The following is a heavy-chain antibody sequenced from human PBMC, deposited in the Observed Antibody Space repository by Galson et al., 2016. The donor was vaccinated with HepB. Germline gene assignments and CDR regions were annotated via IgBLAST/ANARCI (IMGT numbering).Heavy chain of an antibody. CDR1: GGSISSGNW. D-gene: IGHD6-19*01. Sequence: SETLSLTCVVSGGSISSGNWWSWVRQPPGKGLEWIGEIYESGTTYYNSSLSSRVTVSMDKSNNHFTLRLESVTAADTAGYFCARHIAVSGTRGFDVWGQGTMVTVSS. CDR3: ARHIAVSGTRGFDV. CDR2: IYESGTT. V-gene: IGHV4/OR15-8*02. J-gene: IGHJ3*01.